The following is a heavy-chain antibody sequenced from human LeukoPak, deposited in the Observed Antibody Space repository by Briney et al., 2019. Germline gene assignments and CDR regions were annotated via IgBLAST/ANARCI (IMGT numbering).Heavy chain of an antibody. D-gene: IGHD7-27*01. J-gene: IGHJ3*02. Sequence: PSETLSLTCTVSGGSISSYYWNWVRQPPGKGLEWLGFIHYTGNTKYHPSLESRLTLSIDTSKNQLSLKLRSVTATDTAVYNCARWGVTADTRVEAFDIWGRGTMVTVSS. V-gene: IGHV4-59*08. CDR3: ARWGVTADTRVEAFDI. CDR1: GGSISSYY. CDR2: IHYTGNT.